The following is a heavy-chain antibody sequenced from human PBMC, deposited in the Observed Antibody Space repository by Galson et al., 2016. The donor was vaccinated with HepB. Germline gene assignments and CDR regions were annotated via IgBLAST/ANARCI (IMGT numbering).Heavy chain of an antibody. CDR1: GFSLRTSRMC. Sequence: PALVKPTQTLTLTCTFSGFSLRTSRMCVSWIRQPPGKAPEWLALIDWDDDKYYSTSLQTRLTISKDTSKNQVVLTMTNMDPVDTATYYCARTMKENFGSGTRDGMDVWGQGTLVTASS. V-gene: IGHV2-70*01. J-gene: IGHJ6*02. D-gene: IGHD3-10*01. CDR3: ARTMKENFGSGTRDGMDV. CDR2: IDWDDDK.